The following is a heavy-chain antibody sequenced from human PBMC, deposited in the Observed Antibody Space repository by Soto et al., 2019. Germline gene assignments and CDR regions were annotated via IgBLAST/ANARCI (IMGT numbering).Heavy chain of an antibody. CDR1: GGSISSSSYY. D-gene: IGHD3-10*01. V-gene: IGHV4-39*01. CDR3: ASPDYYGSGSYYAGGYGMDV. CDR2: IYYSGST. J-gene: IGHJ6*02. Sequence: QLQLQESGPGLVKPSETLSLTCTVSGGSISSSSYYWGWIRQPPGKGLEWIGSIYYSGSTYYNPSLKSRVTIAVDTSKNQFSLKLSSVTAADTAVYYCASPDYYGSGSYYAGGYGMDVWGQGTTVTVSS.